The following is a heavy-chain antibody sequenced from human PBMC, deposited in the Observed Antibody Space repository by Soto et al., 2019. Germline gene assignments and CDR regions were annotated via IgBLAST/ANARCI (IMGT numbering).Heavy chain of an antibody. CDR2: IIPIFGTA. CDR3: ARGTIVVVPAAYYYYYGMDV. CDR1: GGTFSSYA. D-gene: IGHD2-2*01. J-gene: IGHJ6*02. Sequence: SVKVSCKASGGTFSSYAIGWVRQAPGQGLEWMGGIIPIFGTANYAQKFQGRVTITADESTSTAYMELSSLRSEDTAVYYCARGTIVVVPAAYYYYYGMDVWGQGTTVTVSS. V-gene: IGHV1-69*13.